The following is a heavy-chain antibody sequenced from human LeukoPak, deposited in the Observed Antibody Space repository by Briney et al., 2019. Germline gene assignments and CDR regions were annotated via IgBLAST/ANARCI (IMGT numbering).Heavy chain of an antibody. J-gene: IGHJ4*02. D-gene: IGHD3-22*01. CDR3: AKHQYSSGYYYPFDS. CDR1: GFTLSDYY. Sequence: GGSLRLSCAASGFTLSDYYMSWIRQAPGKGLEWVSYISSSSSYTNYADSVKGRFTISRDNAKNSLYLQMNSLRAEDTAVYYCAKHQYSSGYYYPFDSWGQGTLVTVSS. V-gene: IGHV3-11*06. CDR2: ISSSSSYT.